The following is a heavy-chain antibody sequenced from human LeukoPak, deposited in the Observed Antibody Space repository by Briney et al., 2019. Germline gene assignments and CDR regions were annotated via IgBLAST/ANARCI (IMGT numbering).Heavy chain of an antibody. CDR2: ISGSGGST. CDR3: AKHPYEGYCSGGSCWNNWFDP. CDR1: GFTFSSYG. V-gene: IGHV3-23*01. Sequence: GSLSLSCAASGFTFSSYGMSWVRQAPRKGLEWVSAISGSGGSTYYADSVKGRFTISRDNSKNTLYLQMNSLRAEDTAVYYCAKHPYEGYCSGGSCWNNWFDPWGQGTLVTVSS. D-gene: IGHD2-15*01. J-gene: IGHJ5*02.